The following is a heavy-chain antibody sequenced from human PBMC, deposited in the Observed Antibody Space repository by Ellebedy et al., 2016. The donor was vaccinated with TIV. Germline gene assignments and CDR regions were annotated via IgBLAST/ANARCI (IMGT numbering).Heavy chain of an antibody. CDR2: ISYDGSNK. V-gene: IGHV3-30-3*01. Sequence: GESLKISXAASGFTFSSCAMHWVRQAPGKGLEWVAVISYDGSNKYYADSVKGRFTISRDNSKNTLYLQMNSLRAEDTAVYYCARGGGWFGELLPLDYWGQGTLVTVSS. CDR3: ARGGGWFGELLPLDY. D-gene: IGHD3-10*01. CDR1: GFTFSSCA. J-gene: IGHJ4*02.